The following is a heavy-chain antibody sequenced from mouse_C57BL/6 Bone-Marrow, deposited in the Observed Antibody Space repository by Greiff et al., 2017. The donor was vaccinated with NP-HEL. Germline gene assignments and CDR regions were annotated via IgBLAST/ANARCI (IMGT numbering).Heavy chain of an antibody. CDR3: ARDGYDGEAWFAY. CDR2: IDPSDSYT. D-gene: IGHD2-2*01. Sequence: VQLQQSGAELVMPGASVKLSCKASGYTFTSYCMHWVKQRPGQGLEWIGKIDPSDSYTNYNQKFKGKSTLTVDKSSSTAYMQLSSLTSEDSAVYDGARDGYDGEAWFAYGGRGTLVTVSA. V-gene: IGHV1-69*01. CDR1: GYTFTSYC. J-gene: IGHJ3*01.